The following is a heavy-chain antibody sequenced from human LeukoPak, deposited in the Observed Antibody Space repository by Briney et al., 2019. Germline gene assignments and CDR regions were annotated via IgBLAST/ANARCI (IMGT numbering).Heavy chain of an antibody. CDR2: SSSNGGST. V-gene: IGHV3-64D*06. J-gene: IGHJ4*02. CDR3: VNQISGWVY. CDR1: GFTFSGSA. D-gene: IGHD6-19*01. Sequence: GGSLRLSCAASGFTFSGSAMSWVRQAPGKGLEYVSGSSSNGGSTYYADSAKGRFIISRDNSKNTLYLQMSSLRPEDTAVYYCVNQISGWVYWGQGTLVTVSS.